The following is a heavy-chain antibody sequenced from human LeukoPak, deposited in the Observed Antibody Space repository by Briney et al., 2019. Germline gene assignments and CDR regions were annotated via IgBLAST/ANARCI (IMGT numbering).Heavy chain of an antibody. CDR3: ARDHVPIRGNSSPDY. J-gene: IGHJ4*02. V-gene: IGHV3-30-3*01. Sequence: PGRSLRLSCAASGFTFSSYAMHWVRQAPGKGLEWVAVISYDGSNKYYADSVKGRFTISRDNSKNTLYLQMNSLRAEDTAVYYCARDHVPIRGNSSPDYWGQGTLVTVSS. D-gene: IGHD6-13*01. CDR2: ISYDGSNK. CDR1: GFTFSSYA.